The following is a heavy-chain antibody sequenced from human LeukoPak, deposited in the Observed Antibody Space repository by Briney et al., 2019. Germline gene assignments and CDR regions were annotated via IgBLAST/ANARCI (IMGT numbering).Heavy chain of an antibody. D-gene: IGHD3-16*01. CDR3: ARFGGDFYYYMDV. CDR2: ISSSDSTI. Sequence: GGSLRLSCAASGFTFSDYYMSWFRQAPGKGLEWVSYISSSDSTIYYADSVKGRFTISRDNAKNSLYLQMNSLRAEDTAVYYCARFGGDFYYYMDVWGKGTTVTVSS. J-gene: IGHJ6*03. CDR1: GFTFSDYY. V-gene: IGHV3-11*04.